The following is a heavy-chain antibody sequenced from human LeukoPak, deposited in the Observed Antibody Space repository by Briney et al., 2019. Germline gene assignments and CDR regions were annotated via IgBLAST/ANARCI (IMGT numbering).Heavy chain of an antibody. Sequence: GGSLRLSCADSGFTFRSWAMSWVRQAPGKGLEWVSAVSPSGDTTYYADSVKGRFTISRDNSKNTLYLQMNSLRAEDTAVYYCAKEGCTRCTPFVDYWGQGILVTVSS. V-gene: IGHV3-23*01. J-gene: IGHJ4*02. CDR3: AKEGCTRCTPFVDY. D-gene: IGHD2-2*01. CDR1: GFTFRSWA. CDR2: VSPSGDTT.